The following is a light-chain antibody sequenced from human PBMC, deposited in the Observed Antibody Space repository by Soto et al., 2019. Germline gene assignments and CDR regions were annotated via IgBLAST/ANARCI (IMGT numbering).Light chain of an antibody. V-gene: IGLV2-23*02. Sequence: QSALTQPASVSGSPGQSITISCTGTSSDVGSYNLVSWYQQHPGKAPKLMIYEVSKRPFGVSTRFSGSKSGNTASLTISGLQAEDEADYYCCSYAGSSTYVFGTGTKLTVL. CDR3: CSYAGSSTYV. CDR2: EVS. CDR1: SSDVGSYNL. J-gene: IGLJ1*01.